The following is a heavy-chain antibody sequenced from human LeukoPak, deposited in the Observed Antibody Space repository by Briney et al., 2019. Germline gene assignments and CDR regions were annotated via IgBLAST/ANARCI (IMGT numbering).Heavy chain of an antibody. CDR1: GGSFSGYY. D-gene: IGHD3-10*01. CDR3: ARPKTYYYGSGSSPIIY. Sequence: AETLSLTCAVYGGSFSGYYWSWIRQPPGKGLEWVGEINHSGSTNYNPSLKRRVTISVDTSKNQFSLKLSSVTAADTAVYYCARPKTYYYGSGSSPIIYWGQGTLVTVSS. J-gene: IGHJ4*02. CDR2: INHSGST. V-gene: IGHV4-34*01.